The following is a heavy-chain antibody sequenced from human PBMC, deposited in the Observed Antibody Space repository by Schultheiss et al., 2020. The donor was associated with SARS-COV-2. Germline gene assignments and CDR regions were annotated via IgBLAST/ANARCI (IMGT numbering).Heavy chain of an antibody. J-gene: IGHJ6*03. CDR3: ARRSSNYATFDYYYYMDV. CDR2: IYYSGST. V-gene: IGHV4-59*08. Sequence: SQTLSLTCAVYGGSFSGYYWSWIRQPPGKGLEWIGYIYYSGSTNYNPSLKSRVTISVDTSKNQFSLKLSSVTAADTAVYYCARRSSNYATFDYYYYMDVWGKGTTVTVSS. CDR1: GGSFSGYY. D-gene: IGHD4-11*01.